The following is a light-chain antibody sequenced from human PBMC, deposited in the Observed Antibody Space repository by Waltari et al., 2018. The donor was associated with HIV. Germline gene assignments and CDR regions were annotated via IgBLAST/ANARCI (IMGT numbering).Light chain of an antibody. CDR1: TSHIGSKF. V-gene: IGLV1-47*01. CDR3: AAWDVSRSGWV. J-gene: IGLJ3*02. CDR2: RNN. Sequence: SVLTQPPSTSGAPGQKVTISCSGSTSHIGSKFVYWYQEFPGTAPKLLVYRNNERPSWVPERLCGSTSGSSASLAITGLRSEDEADYYCAAWDVSRSGWVFGGGTKLTVL.